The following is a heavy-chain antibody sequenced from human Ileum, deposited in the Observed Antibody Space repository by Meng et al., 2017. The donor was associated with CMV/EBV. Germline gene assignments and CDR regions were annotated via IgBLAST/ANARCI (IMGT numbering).Heavy chain of an antibody. J-gene: IGHJ4*02. CDR1: GFTLSTYW. D-gene: IGHD5-12*01. Sequence: GGSLRLSCAVSGFTLSTYWMHWVRQTPGQGLVWVSRVYTDGTSIGYADAVKGRFTISRDNAKNTLYLQMNGLRAEDTAVYYCARGQAAGGYVYIDYWGQGTLVTVSS. CDR2: VYTDGTSI. CDR3: ARGQAAGGYVYIDY. V-gene: IGHV3-74*01.